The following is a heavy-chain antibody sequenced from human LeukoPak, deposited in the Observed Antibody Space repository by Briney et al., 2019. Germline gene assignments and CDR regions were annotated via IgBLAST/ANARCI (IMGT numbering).Heavy chain of an antibody. CDR2: MSAYNGNT. D-gene: IGHD3-22*01. J-gene: IGHJ3*02. V-gene: IGHV1-18*01. CDR3: ARDQTWGIVVVRDAFDI. CDR1: GYTFTSYG. Sequence: ASVKVSCKASGYTFTSYGISWVRQAPGQGLEWMGWMSAYNGNTNYAQKLQGRVTMTTDTSTSTAYMELRSLRSDDTAVYYCARDQTWGIVVVRDAFDIWGQGTMVTVSS.